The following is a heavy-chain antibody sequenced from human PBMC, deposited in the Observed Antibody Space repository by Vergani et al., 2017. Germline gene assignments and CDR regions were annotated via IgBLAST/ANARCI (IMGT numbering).Heavy chain of an antibody. CDR3: AREVGSYYGSD. J-gene: IGHJ4*02. CDR2: IYYTGST. V-gene: IGHV4-59*13. D-gene: IGHD3-10*01. Sequence: QVQLQQWGAGLLKPSETLSLTCAVYGGSISSYYWSWIRQPPGKGLDWIGYIYYTGSTNYNPSLKSRVTISVDTSKNQFSLKLSSVTAADTAVYYCAREVGSYYGSDWGQGTLVTVSS. CDR1: GGSISSYY.